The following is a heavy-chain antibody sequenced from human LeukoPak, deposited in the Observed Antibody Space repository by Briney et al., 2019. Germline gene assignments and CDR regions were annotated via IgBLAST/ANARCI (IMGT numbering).Heavy chain of an antibody. CDR3: AKDCGLGSCHDAFDI. J-gene: IGHJ3*02. CDR1: GFTFSRYA. CDR2: ISGSGGST. D-gene: IGHD3-16*01. V-gene: IGHV3-23*01. Sequence: GGSLRLSCAASGFTFSRYAMSWVRQAPGKGLEWVSAISGSGGSTYYADSVKGRFTISRDNSKNTLYLQMNSLRAEDTAVYYCAKDCGLGSCHDAFDIWGQGTMVTVSS.